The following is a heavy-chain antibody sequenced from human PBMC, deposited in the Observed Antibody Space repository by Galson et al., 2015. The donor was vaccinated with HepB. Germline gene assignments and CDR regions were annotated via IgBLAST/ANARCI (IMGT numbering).Heavy chain of an antibody. J-gene: IGHJ4*02. V-gene: IGHV3-64D*06. CDR3: VKVYPSNYGGYFDY. Sequence: SLRLSCAASGFTFSTYAIHWVRQAPGKGLDDVSAIYLGITYYADSVKGRFTISSDNSKNTVYLQMSSLRPEDTAVYHCVKVYPSNYGGYFDYWGQGTLVTVSS. CDR1: GFTFSTYA. D-gene: IGHD4-23*01. CDR2: IYLGIT.